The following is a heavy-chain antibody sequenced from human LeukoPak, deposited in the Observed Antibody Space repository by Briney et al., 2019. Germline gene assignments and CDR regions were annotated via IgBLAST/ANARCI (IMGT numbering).Heavy chain of an antibody. V-gene: IGHV4-59*08. J-gene: IGHJ6*03. CDR2: ISYRGTT. CDR3: AKHFYGDVYNHGNNYYYYFMDV. Sequence: PLETLSLTCSVSGGSLSSYSWSWIRQPPGEGLEWVGYISYRGTTKCNPSLTSRVSISVDTSKNQFSLKLSSVTAADTAVYYCAKHFYGDVYNHGNNYYYYFMDVWGKGTTVTVSS. D-gene: IGHD5-24*01. CDR1: GGSLSSYS.